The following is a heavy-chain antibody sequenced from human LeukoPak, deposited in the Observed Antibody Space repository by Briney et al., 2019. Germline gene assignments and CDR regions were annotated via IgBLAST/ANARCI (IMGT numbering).Heavy chain of an antibody. CDR2: IKQDGSEK. J-gene: IGHJ6*03. V-gene: IGHV3-7*01. Sequence: GGSLRLSCEASGFTFSNAWMSWVRQAPGKGLEWVANIKQDGSEKYYVDSVKGRFTISRDNSKNTLYLKMNSLRAEDTAVYYCAKGHGWEASYYYYYMDVWGKGATVTISS. CDR1: GFTFSNAW. D-gene: IGHD1-26*01. CDR3: AKGHGWEASYYYYYMDV.